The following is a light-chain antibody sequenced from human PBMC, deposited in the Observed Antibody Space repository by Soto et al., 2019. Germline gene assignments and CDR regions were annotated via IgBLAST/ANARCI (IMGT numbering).Light chain of an antibody. CDR3: QQYNNWPRT. V-gene: IGKV3-15*01. J-gene: IGKJ3*01. Sequence: EIVMTQSAATLSVSPGERVTLSCRASQSVRGNLAWYQQKPGQAPRLLIYGASTRATGIPARFSGSGSGTEFTLTISSLQSEDFAVYYCQQYNNWPRTFGPGTKVDIK. CDR1: QSVRGN. CDR2: GAS.